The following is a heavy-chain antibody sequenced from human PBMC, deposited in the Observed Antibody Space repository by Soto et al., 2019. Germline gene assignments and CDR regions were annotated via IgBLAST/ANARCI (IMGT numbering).Heavy chain of an antibody. CDR2: ISGSGGST. D-gene: IGHD3-10*01. CDR3: ANSLWFGPSRDGTDV. CDR1: GFTFSSYA. J-gene: IGHJ6*02. V-gene: IGHV3-23*01. Sequence: GAPLRLSCSASGFTFSSYAMIFVRHAPGEGREWVSAISGSGGSTYYADSVKGRFTISRDNSKNTLYLQMNSLRAEDTAVYYCANSLWFGPSRDGTDVWGQGTTVTVS.